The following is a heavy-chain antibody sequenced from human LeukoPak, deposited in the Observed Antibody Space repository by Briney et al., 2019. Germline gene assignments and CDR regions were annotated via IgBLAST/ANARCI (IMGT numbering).Heavy chain of an antibody. CDR1: GESFSGYY. CDR2: INHSGST. CDR3: ARNVLGIFDY. Sequence: PSETLSLTCAVYGESFSGYYWSWIRQPPGKGLEWIGEINHSGSTYYNPSLKSRVTISVDTSKNQFSLKLSSVTAADTAVYYCARNVLGIFDYWGQGTLVTVSS. V-gene: IGHV4-34*01. D-gene: IGHD7-27*01. J-gene: IGHJ4*02.